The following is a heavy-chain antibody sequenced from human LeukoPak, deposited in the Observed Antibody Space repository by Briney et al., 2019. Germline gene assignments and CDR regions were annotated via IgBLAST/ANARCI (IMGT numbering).Heavy chain of an antibody. J-gene: IGHJ3*02. V-gene: IGHV3-21*01. CDR3: ARVQYGSGTIDAFDI. D-gene: IGHD3-10*01. CDR1: GFTFSSYS. CDR2: ISSSSSYI. Sequence: GXXLRLSCAASGFTFSSYSMNWVRQAPGKGLEWVSSISSSSSYIYYADSVKGRFTISRENAKNSLYLQMNSLRAEDTAVYYCARVQYGSGTIDAFDIWGQGTMVTVSS.